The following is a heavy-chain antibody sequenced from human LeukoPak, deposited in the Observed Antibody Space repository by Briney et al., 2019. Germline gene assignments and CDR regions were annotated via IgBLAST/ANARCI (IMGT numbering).Heavy chain of an antibody. CDR1: GFTFSSYA. D-gene: IGHD3-10*02. J-gene: IGHJ6*04. CDR3: AELGITMIGGV. Sequence: GGSLRLSCAASGFTFSSYAMTWVRQAPGKGLEWVSAISGSGGNTYYADSVKGRFTISRDNSKNSLYLQMNSLRAEDTAVYYCAELGITMIGGVWGKGTTVTISS. V-gene: IGHV3-23*01. CDR2: ISGSGGNT.